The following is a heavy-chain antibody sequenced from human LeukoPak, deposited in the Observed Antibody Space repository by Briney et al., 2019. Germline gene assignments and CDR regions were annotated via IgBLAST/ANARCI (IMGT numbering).Heavy chain of an antibody. J-gene: IGHJ4*02. CDR2: INPNSGGT. CDR1: GYTFTGYY. D-gene: IGHD2-21*02. V-gene: IGHV1-2*02. Sequence: ASVKVSCKASGYTFTGYYMHWVRQAPGQGLEWMGWINPNSGGTNYAQKFQGRVTMTRDTSISTAYMELSRLRFDDTAVYYCARINPYCGGDCYSGWGQGTLVTVSS. CDR3: ARINPYCGGDCYSG.